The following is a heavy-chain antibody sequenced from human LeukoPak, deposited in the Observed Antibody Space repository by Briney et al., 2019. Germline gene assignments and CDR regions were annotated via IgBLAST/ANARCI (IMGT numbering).Heavy chain of an antibody. Sequence: GGSVRVSCKASGYTFTSYGISWVRQAPGQGVECMGWISAYNGKTNYAQKLQGRDTMTTDTSTSTPYMELMSLRSDDTAVYYCARDGTYYYHSSGYYDYWGQGTLVTVSS. CDR2: ISAYNGKT. J-gene: IGHJ4*02. D-gene: IGHD3-22*01. V-gene: IGHV1-18*01. CDR3: ARDGTYYYHSSGYYDY. CDR1: GYTFTSYG.